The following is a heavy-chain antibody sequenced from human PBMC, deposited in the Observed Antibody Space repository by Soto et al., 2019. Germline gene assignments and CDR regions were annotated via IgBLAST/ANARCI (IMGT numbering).Heavy chain of an antibody. CDR2: IYYSGST. V-gene: IGHV4-39*01. CDR3: ARLGAEVDY. D-gene: IGHD1-26*01. J-gene: IGHJ4*02. Sequence: PSETLSLTCTVSGGSISSSSYYWGWIRQPPGKGLEWIGSIYYSGSTYYNPSLKSRVTISVDTSKNQFSLKLSSVTAADTAVYYCARLGAEVDYWGQGTLVPVSS. CDR1: GGSISSSSYY.